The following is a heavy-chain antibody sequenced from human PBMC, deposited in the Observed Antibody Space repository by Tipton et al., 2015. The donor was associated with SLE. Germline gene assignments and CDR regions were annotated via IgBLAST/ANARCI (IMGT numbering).Heavy chain of an antibody. J-gene: IGHJ3*02. CDR2: ISSSSSTI. CDR1: GFTFSSYG. Sequence: SLRLSCAASGFTFSSYGMHWVRQAPGKGLEWVSYISSSSSTIYYADSVKGRFTISRDNAKNSLYLQMSSLRAEDTAVYYCAKSRLRDAAMAADAFDIWGQGTMVTVSS. V-gene: IGHV3-48*01. CDR3: AKSRLRDAAMAADAFDI. D-gene: IGHD5-18*01.